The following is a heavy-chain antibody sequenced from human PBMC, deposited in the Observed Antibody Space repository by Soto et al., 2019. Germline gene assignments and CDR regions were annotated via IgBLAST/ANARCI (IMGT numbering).Heavy chain of an antibody. CDR1: GGTFSSYA. CDR3: AGGAVLMVYAPRGWFDP. J-gene: IGHJ5*02. CDR2: IIPIFGTA. D-gene: IGHD2-8*01. V-gene: IGHV1-69*12. Sequence: QVQLVQSGAEVKKPGSSVKVSCKASGGTFSSYAISWVRQAPGQGLEWMGGIIPIFGTANYAQKFQGRVTITADESTSTAYMELSSLRSEDTAVYYCAGGAVLMVYAPRGWFDPWGQGTLVTVSS.